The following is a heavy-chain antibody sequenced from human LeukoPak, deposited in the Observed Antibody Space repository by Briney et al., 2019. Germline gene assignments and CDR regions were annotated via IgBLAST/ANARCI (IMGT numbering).Heavy chain of an antibody. Sequence: SETLSLTCAVYGGSFSGYYWSWIRQPPGKGLEWMGEINRSGSTNYNPSLKSRVTISVDTSKNQFSLKLSSVTAADTAVYYCASGARYGDYSRTFDYWGQGTLVTVSS. J-gene: IGHJ4*02. D-gene: IGHD4-17*01. V-gene: IGHV4-34*01. CDR3: ASGARYGDYSRTFDY. CDR1: GGSFSGYY. CDR2: INRSGST.